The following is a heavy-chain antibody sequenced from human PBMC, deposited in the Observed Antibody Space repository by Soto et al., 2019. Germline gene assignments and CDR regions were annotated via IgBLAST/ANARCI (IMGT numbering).Heavy chain of an antibody. D-gene: IGHD3-16*01. Sequence: ASVKVSCKASGYTFTTYAMHWVRQAPGQRLEWMGWINTANGNTKYSQKIQGRVTITRDTSASTAYMELSSLKSEDTAVFYCARDLGNPYYFNYWGHGTLVTVSS. CDR2: INTANGNT. CDR3: ARDLGNPYYFNY. V-gene: IGHV1-3*04. J-gene: IGHJ4*01. CDR1: GYTFTTYA.